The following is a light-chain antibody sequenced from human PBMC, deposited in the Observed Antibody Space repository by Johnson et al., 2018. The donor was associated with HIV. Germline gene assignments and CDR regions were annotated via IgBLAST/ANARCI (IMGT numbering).Light chain of an antibody. V-gene: IGLV1-51*02. J-gene: IGLJ1*01. CDR2: KND. Sequence: QSVLTQSPSVSAAPGQRVTISCSGSSSTIGNNYVSWYQLLPGTAPKLLIYKNDKRPSGIPDRFSGSKSGTSAPLGITGLQTGDEADYYCGTWDGSLSAGAVFGTGTKVTVL. CDR1: SSTIGNNY. CDR3: GTWDGSLSAGAV.